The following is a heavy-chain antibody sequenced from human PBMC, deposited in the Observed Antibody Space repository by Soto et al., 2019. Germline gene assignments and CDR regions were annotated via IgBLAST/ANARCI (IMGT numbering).Heavy chain of an antibody. V-gene: IGHV4-59*02. CDR2: IFYSGTT. Sequence: PSETLSLTCTVSGGSVRSYYCTWSRQSPGKGLEWIGLIFYSGTTNYNPSLKSRVTISVDRSKQQFSLRLTSVTAADTAVYYCARISTYNSFDYWGPGTLVTVSS. J-gene: IGHJ4*02. D-gene: IGHD1-1*01. CDR1: GGSVRSYY. CDR3: ARISTYNSFDY.